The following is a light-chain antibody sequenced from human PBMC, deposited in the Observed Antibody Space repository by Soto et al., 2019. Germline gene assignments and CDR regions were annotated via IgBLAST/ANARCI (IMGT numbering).Light chain of an antibody. Sequence: QSVLTQPPSVSGAPGQRVTISCTGSSSNIGAGYDVHWYQQLPGTAPKLLIYGNSNRPSGVPDRFSGSKSGTSASLAITGLQAEDEADDYCQSYDSSREVFGGGTKVTVL. J-gene: IGLJ2*01. CDR3: QSYDSSREV. CDR1: SSNIGAGYD. V-gene: IGLV1-40*01. CDR2: GNS.